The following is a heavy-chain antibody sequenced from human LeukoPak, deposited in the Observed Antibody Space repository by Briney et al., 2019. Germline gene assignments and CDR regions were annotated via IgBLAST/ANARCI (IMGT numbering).Heavy chain of an antibody. D-gene: IGHD4-17*01. CDR1: GFTFSNYW. CDR3: ARLKDAVTIFDC. V-gene: IGHV3-7*01. CDR2: IKEDGSDK. J-gene: IGHJ5*01. Sequence: GGSLRLSCIASGFTFSNYWMSWVRQAPGKGLEWVASIKEDGSDKYYVDSVRGRFTISRDNMKNSLYVQMSSLRAEDTAVYYCARLKDAVTIFDCWGQGILVTVSP.